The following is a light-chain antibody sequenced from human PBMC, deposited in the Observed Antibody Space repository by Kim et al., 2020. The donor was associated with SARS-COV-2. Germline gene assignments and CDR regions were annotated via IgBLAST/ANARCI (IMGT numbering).Light chain of an antibody. CDR1: SSDVGSYNL. J-gene: IGLJ2*01. V-gene: IGLV2-23*02. Sequence: LTQPASVSGSPGQSITISCTGTSSDVGSYNLVSWYQQHPGKAPKLMIYEVSKRPSGVSNRFSGSKSGNTASLTISGLQAEDEADYYCCSYAGSSTHVVFGGGTQLTVL. CDR3: CSYAGSSTHVV. CDR2: EVS.